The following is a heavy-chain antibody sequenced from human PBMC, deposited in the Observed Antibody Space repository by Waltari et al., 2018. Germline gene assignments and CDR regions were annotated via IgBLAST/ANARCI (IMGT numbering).Heavy chain of an antibody. CDR2: ISYDGNNK. V-gene: IGHV3-30-3*01. CDR3: SRIRTTMIVVVITSDSFDI. CDR1: GFTFSSYA. D-gene: IGHD3-22*01. J-gene: IGHJ3*02. Sequence: QVQLVESGGGVVQPGRSLRLSCAASGFTFSSYAMHWVRQAPGKGLEWVSVISYDGNNKYYAHSAKRRFTLSIDNSNNTLYLQMNRLSAEDSAVYYCSRIRTTMIVVVITSDSFDIWGQGTMVTVSS.